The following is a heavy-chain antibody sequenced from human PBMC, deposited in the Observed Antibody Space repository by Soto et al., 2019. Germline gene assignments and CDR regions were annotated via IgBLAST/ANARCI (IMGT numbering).Heavy chain of an antibody. CDR2: IYYSGST. J-gene: IGHJ4*02. D-gene: IGHD3-10*01. Sequence: PSETLSLTCTVSGGSISSYYWSWIRQPPGKGLEWIGYIYYSGSTNYNPSLKSRVTISVDTSKNQFSLKLSSVTAADTAVYYCARRRGDYFAYWGQGTLVTVSS. V-gene: IGHV4-59*08. CDR1: GGSISSYY. CDR3: ARRRGDYFAY.